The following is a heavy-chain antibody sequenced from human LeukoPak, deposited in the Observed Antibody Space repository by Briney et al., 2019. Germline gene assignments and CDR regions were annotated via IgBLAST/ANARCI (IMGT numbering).Heavy chain of an antibody. Sequence: SETLSLTCTVSGGSISSGGYYWSWVRQPPGKGLEWIGYIYHNGSTYYNPSLKGRVTISIDKSKTQFSLQLTSVTAADTAVYYCAREGSSSSWTRDYYYYMDVWGKGTTVTVSS. V-gene: IGHV4-30-2*01. CDR3: AREGSSSSWTRDYYYYMDV. CDR1: GGSISSGGYY. D-gene: IGHD6-6*01. CDR2: IYHNGST. J-gene: IGHJ6*03.